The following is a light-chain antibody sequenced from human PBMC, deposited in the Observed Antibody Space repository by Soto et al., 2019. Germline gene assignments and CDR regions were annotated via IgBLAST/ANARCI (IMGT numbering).Light chain of an antibody. CDR3: QQRSNWPPIT. CDR1: QSVSSY. CDR2: DAS. Sequence: DIVFTQSPATLSLSPWERATLSCRASQSVSSYLAWYQQKPGQAPRLLIYDASNRATGIPARFSGSGSGTDFTLTISSLEPEDFAVYYCQQRSNWPPITFGQGTRLEIK. V-gene: IGKV3-11*01. J-gene: IGKJ5*01.